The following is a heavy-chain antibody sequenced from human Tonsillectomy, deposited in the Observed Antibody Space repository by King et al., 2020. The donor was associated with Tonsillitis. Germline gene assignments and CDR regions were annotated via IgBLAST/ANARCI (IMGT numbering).Heavy chain of an antibody. Sequence: QLVQSGGGVVQPGRSLRLSCATSGFTFSSYAMHWVRQAPGKGLEWVAVISYDGTNKYSADSVRGRFTISRDNSKNTLYLQMNSLRAEETAVYYCARRRITVTNDAYGMDVWGQGTTVTVSS. D-gene: IGHD4-11*01. V-gene: IGHV3-30-3*01. CDR2: ISYDGTNK. CDR3: ARRRITVTNDAYGMDV. CDR1: GFTFSSYA. J-gene: IGHJ6*02.